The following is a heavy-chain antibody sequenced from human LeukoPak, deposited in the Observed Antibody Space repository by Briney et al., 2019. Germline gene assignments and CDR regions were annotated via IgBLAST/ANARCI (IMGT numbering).Heavy chain of an antibody. CDR1: GFTFSSYA. Sequence: GGSLRLSCAASGFTFSSYAMHWVRQAPGKGLEWVAVISYDGSNKYYADSVKGRFTISRDNSKNTLYLQMNSLRAEDTAVYYCARAHVVVTATFDYWGQGTLVTVSS. D-gene: IGHD2-21*02. CDR2: ISYDGSNK. J-gene: IGHJ4*02. V-gene: IGHV3-30-3*01. CDR3: ARAHVVVTATFDY.